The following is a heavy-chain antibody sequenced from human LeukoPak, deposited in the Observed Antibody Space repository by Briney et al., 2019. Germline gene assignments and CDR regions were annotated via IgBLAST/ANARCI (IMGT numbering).Heavy chain of an antibody. CDR3: ARDLGASQHLSWFGP. J-gene: IGHJ5*02. V-gene: IGHV3-7*05. D-gene: IGHD1-26*01. CDR2: INEDGSVK. Sequence: PGGSLRLSCAASGFTFSNYCMSWVRQAPGKGLEWVGNINEDGSVKYYVDSVKGRFTISRDSAKNSLYLQMNSLRAEDTAVYYCARDLGASQHLSWFGPWGQGTPVTVSS. CDR1: GFTFSNYC.